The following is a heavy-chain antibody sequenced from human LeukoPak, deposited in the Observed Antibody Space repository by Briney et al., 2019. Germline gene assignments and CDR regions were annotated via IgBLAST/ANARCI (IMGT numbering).Heavy chain of an antibody. CDR3: ARDGNPWNLDV. D-gene: IGHD1-14*01. V-gene: IGHV4-59*01. CDR2: IYYSGRT. Sequence: SETLSLTCTVSGGSISPYYWTWIRQSPGKALEWIGYIYYSGRTSYNPSLKSRFTMSVDTSKNQFSLQLSSVTAADTAVYYCARDGNPWNLDVWGRGTLVTVSS. CDR1: GGSISPYY. J-gene: IGHJ2*01.